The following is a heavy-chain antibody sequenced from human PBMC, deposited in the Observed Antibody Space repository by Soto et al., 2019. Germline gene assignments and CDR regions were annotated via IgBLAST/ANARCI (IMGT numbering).Heavy chain of an antibody. J-gene: IGHJ4*02. Sequence: QVQLVESGGGVVQPGRSLRLSCAASGFTFSSYGMHWVRQAPGKGLEWVAVMWYDGSNKYYADSVKGRFTISRDNSKNTLYLQMNSLRAEDTAVYYCARDRYMGATESGFAGYWGQGTLVTVSS. CDR1: GFTFSSYG. D-gene: IGHD1-26*01. CDR2: MWYDGSNK. CDR3: ARDRYMGATESGFAGY. V-gene: IGHV3-33*01.